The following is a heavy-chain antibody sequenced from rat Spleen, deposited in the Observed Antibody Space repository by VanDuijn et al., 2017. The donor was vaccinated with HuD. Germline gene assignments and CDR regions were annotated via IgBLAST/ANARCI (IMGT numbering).Heavy chain of an antibody. Sequence: EVQLQESGPGLVKPSQSLSLTCSVTGHSITSSYRWNWIRKFPGNKVEWIGHISYSGSTSYNPSLKSRISITRDTSKNQFFLQLNSVTTEDTATYYCARAYYSGDYWGQGVMVTVSS. D-gene: IGHD1-1*01. V-gene: IGHV3-1*01. CDR2: ISYSGST. J-gene: IGHJ2*01. CDR1: GHSITSSY. CDR3: ARAYYSGDY.